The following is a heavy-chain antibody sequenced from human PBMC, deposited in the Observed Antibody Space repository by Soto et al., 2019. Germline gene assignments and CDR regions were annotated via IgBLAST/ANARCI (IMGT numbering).Heavy chain of an antibody. Sequence: GASVKVSCKASGYTFTSYYMHWVRQAPGQGLEWMGIINPSGGSTSYAQKLQGRVTMTRDTSTSTGYMELSSLRSEGTAVYYCARESGTTAGGVNTAMVRGMDVWGRGARVTVS. CDR3: ARESGTTAGGVNTAMVRGMDV. CDR1: GYTFTSYY. V-gene: IGHV1-46*01. J-gene: IGHJ6*04. CDR2: INPSGGST. D-gene: IGHD5-18*01.